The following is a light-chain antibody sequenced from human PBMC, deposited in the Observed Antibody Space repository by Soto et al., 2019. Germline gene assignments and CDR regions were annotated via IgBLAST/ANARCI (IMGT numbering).Light chain of an antibody. J-gene: IGKJ4*02. CDR2: DAS. CDR1: QSVTYDY. V-gene: IGKV3-20*01. CDR3: HQYAHSPLT. Sequence: EIVLTQSPGTLSLSPGERATLSCRASQSVTYDYLAWFQQKVGQAPRLLIYDASDRATGIPDRFSGSGSGTDFTLTINRLEPEDFAVYYCHQYAHSPLTFGRGTKVKIK.